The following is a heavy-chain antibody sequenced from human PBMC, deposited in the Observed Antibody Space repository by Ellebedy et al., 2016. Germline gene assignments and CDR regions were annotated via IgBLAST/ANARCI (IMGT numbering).Heavy chain of an antibody. CDR1: GGSISSYY. CDR3: ARGGAGITMVRGVIIPGMDV. J-gene: IGHJ6*02. Sequence: SETLSLTXTVSGGSISSYYWSWIRQPPGKGLEWIGEINHSGSTNYNPSLKSRVTISVDTSKNQFSLKLSSVTAADTAVYYCARGGAGITMVRGVIIPGMDVWGQGTTVTVSS. D-gene: IGHD3-10*01. CDR2: INHSGST. V-gene: IGHV4-34*01.